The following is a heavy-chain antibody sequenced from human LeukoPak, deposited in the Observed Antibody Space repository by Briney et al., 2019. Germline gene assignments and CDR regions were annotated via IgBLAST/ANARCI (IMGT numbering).Heavy chain of an antibody. J-gene: IGHJ4*02. CDR1: GFTFSSYG. Sequence: GGSLRLSCAASGFTFSSYGMHWVRQAPGKGLEWVAVISYDGSNKYYADSVKGRFTISRDISKNTLYLQMNSLRAEDTAVYYCAKQGGGNSWYFDYWGQGTLVTVSS. D-gene: IGHD4-23*01. CDR2: ISYDGSNK. CDR3: AKQGGGNSWYFDY. V-gene: IGHV3-30*18.